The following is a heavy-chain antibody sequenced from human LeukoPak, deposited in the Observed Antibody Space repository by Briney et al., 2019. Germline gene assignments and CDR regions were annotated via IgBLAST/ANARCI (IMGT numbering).Heavy chain of an antibody. CDR3: ARGDHYCSGGSCYHGVLDY. CDR2: IYYSGST. D-gene: IGHD2-15*01. J-gene: IGHJ4*02. V-gene: IGHV4-59*12. Sequence: SETLSLTCTVSGGSISSYYWSWIRQPPGKGLEWIGYIYYSGSTNYNPSLKSRVTISVDTSKNQFSLKLSSVTAADTAVYYCARGDHYCSGGSCYHGVLDYWGQGTLVTVSS. CDR1: GGSISSYY.